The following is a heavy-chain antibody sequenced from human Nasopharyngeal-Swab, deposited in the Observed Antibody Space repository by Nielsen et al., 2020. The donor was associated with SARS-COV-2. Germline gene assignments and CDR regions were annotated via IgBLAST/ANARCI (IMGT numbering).Heavy chain of an antibody. V-gene: IGHV3-21*01. CDR2: ISSSSSYI. Sequence: VGSLRLSCAASGFTFSSYSMNWVRQAPGKGLEWVSSISSSSSYIYYADSVKGRFTISRDNAKNSLYLQMNSLRAEDTAVYYCARGGPTFGGVTGYWGQGTLVTVSS. J-gene: IGHJ4*02. D-gene: IGHD3-16*01. CDR3: ARGGPTFGGVTGY. CDR1: GFTFSSYS.